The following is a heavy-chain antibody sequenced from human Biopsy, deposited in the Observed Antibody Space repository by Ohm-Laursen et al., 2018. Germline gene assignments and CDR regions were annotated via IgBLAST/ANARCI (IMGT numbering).Heavy chain of an antibody. J-gene: IGHJ5*02. V-gene: IGHV1-2*02. D-gene: IGHD3-22*01. CDR3: TRGGYYYDSLAYYFWFDP. Sequence: ASVKVSCKASGYTFTGYHVHWVRQAPGQGLEWMGWINANTGDTNYAQKFQGRVTMTRDTSISTAYVDLISLRSDDTAVYYCTRGGYYYDSLAYYFWFDPWGQGPLVTVSS. CDR1: GYTFTGYH. CDR2: INANTGDT.